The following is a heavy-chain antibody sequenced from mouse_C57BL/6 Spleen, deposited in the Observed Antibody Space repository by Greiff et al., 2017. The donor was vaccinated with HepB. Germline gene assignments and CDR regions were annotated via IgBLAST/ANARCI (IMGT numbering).Heavy chain of an antibody. CDR2: IDPENGDT. D-gene: IGHD2-12*01. V-gene: IGHV14-4*01. CDR3: TTDYKDFDV. Sequence: EVKLQESGAELVRPGASVKLSCTASGFNIKDDYMHWVKQRPEQGLEWIGWIDPENGDTEYASKFQGKATITADTSSNTAYLQLSSLTSEDTAVYYCTTDYKDFDVWGTGTTVTVSS. CDR1: GFNIKDDY. J-gene: IGHJ1*03.